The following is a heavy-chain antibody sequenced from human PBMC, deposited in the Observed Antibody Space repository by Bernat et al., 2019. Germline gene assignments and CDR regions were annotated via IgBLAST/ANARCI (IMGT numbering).Heavy chain of an antibody. V-gene: IGHV3-30-3*01. CDR2: ISYDGSNK. CDR3: AREAGGGSCGY. Sequence: VQLVESGGGVVQPGRSLRLSCAASGFTFSSYAMHWVRQAPGKGLEWVAVISYDGSNKYYADSVKGRFTISRDNSKNTLYLQMNSLRAEDTAVYYCAREAGGGSCGYWGQGTLVTVSS. J-gene: IGHJ4*02. D-gene: IGHD2-15*01. CDR1: GFTFSSYA.